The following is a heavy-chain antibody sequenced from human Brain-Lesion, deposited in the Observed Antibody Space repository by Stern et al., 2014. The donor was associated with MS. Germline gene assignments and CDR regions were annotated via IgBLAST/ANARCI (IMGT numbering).Heavy chain of an antibody. J-gene: IGHJ4*02. CDR3: ATLSPGAGGNYYRHFDY. CDR2: FDPEDGET. Sequence: QVQLVQSGAEVKKPGASVQVSCKVSGYTLTELSMHWVRQAPRQGLEWMGGFDPEDGETIYAQKFQGRGTMTEDTSTDTAYMELSSLRSEDTAVYYCATLSPGAGGNYYRHFDYWGQGTLVTVSS. V-gene: IGHV1-24*01. CDR1: GYTLTELS. D-gene: IGHD1-26*01.